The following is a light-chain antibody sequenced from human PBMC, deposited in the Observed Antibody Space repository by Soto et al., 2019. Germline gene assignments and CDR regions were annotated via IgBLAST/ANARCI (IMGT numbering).Light chain of an antibody. V-gene: IGKV3-20*01. J-gene: IGKJ4*01. CDR3: QHYVTWPLT. CDR1: QSVSSSY. Sequence: EILLTQSPGTLSLSPGERSTLSCRSSQSVSSSYLAWYQQKPGQAPRLLIYGASSRTAGIPDRFSGSRSGAEFTLTISSLQSEDFAVYYCQHYVTWPLTFGGGTKVDIK. CDR2: GAS.